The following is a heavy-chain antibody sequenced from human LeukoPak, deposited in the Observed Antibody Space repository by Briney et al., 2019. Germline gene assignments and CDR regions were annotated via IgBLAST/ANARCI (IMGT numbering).Heavy chain of an antibody. CDR2: IGRSGDKT. CDR3: AKSRGYCSAGSSCYFDY. CDR1: GFTFSNRA. V-gene: IGHV3-23*01. Sequence: PGGSLRLSCAASGFTFSNRAMSWVRQAPGQGLEWVSVIGRSGDKTNYADSVKGRFTASRDNSKNTLYLQMNSLRAEDTAVYYCAKSRGYCSAGSSCYFDYWGRGTLVTVSS. J-gene: IGHJ4*02. D-gene: IGHD2-15*01.